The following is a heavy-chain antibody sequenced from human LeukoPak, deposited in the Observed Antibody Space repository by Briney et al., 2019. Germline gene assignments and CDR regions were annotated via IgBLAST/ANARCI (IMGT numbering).Heavy chain of an antibody. V-gene: IGHV1-2*02. CDR3: ARGGTIGYCSSTSCSGGHQWFDP. D-gene: IGHD2-2*01. CDR1: GYTFTGYY. J-gene: IGHJ5*02. Sequence: GASVKVSCKASGYTFTGYYMHWVRQAPGQGLEWMGWINPNSGGTNYAQKFQGGVTMTRDTSISTAYMELSRLRSDDTAVYYCARGGTIGYCSSTSCSGGHQWFDPWGQGTLVTVSS. CDR2: INPNSGGT.